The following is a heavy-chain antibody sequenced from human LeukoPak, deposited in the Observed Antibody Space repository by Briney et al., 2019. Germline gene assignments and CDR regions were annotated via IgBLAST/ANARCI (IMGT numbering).Heavy chain of an antibody. CDR1: GGTFSSYG. CDR3: ARLDLDGGDSLYYYYHMDV. V-gene: IGHV1-69*13. Sequence: SVKVSCKASGGTFSSYGISWVRQAPGQGLEWMGGIIPIFGTVNYAERFQGRVTITADESTSTAYMELSSLRSDDTAVYYCARLDLDGGDSLYYYYHMDVWGEGTTVTVSS. D-gene: IGHD2-21*02. J-gene: IGHJ6*03. CDR2: IIPIFGTV.